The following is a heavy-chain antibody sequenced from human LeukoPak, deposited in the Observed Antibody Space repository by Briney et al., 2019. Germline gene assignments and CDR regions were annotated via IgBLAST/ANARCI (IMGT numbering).Heavy chain of an antibody. Sequence: SETLSLTCTVSGGSISSSSYFWGWIRQPPGKGLEWIGSIYYSGSNYYNPSLKSRVTISVDTSKNQFSLKLSSVTAADTAVYYCARNHVLLWFGEPSYYMDVWGKGTTVTVSS. CDR2: IYYSGSN. D-gene: IGHD3-10*01. V-gene: IGHV4-39*01. CDR1: GGSISSSSYF. J-gene: IGHJ6*03. CDR3: ARNHVLLWFGEPSYYMDV.